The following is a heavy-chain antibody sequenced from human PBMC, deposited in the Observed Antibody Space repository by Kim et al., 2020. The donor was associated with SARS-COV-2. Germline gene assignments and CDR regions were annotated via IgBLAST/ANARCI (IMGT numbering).Heavy chain of an antibody. J-gene: IGHJ5*02. D-gene: IGHD3-16*01. V-gene: IGHV3-21*01. CDR3: ARDWGALLKGWFDP. Sequence: GESLRLSCATSGFTLSSYSMNWVRQAPGKGLEWVSSISSSSSYIYYADSVKGRFTISRDNAKNSLYLQMNSLRAEDTAVYYCARDWGALLKGWFDPWGQGTLVTVSS. CDR1: GFTLSSYS. CDR2: ISSSSSYI.